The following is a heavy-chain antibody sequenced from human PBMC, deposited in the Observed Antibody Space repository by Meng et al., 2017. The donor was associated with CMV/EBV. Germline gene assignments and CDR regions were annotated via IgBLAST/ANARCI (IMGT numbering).Heavy chain of an antibody. J-gene: IGHJ6*02. CDR2: ISAYNGNT. V-gene: IGHV1-18*01. Sequence: VSVNVSCKASGYTFTSYGISWVRQAPGQGLEWMGWISAYNGNTNYAQKLQGRVTMTTDTSTSTAYMELRSLRSDDTAVYYRARRNNYNYYHYGMDVWGQGTTVTVSS. CDR1: GYTFTSYG. CDR3: ARRNNYNYYHYGMDV. D-gene: IGHD4-11*01.